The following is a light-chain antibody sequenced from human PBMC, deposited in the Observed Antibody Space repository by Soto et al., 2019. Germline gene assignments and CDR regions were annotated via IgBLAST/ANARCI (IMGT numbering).Light chain of an antibody. Sequence: QSAVTQPASVSGSPGQWITISCTGTSSDVGGYNYVSWYQHHPGKAPKLMIYDVSNRPSGVSNRFSGSKSSNTASLTISGLQREDDADYYCCSYTTSNTRQMGFGTGIKVTLL. CDR2: DVS. V-gene: IGLV2-14*03. CDR1: SSDVGGYNY. CDR3: CSYTTSNTRQMG. J-gene: IGLJ1*01.